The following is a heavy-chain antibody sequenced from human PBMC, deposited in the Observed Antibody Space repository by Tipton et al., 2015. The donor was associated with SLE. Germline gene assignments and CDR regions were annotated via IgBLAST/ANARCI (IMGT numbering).Heavy chain of an antibody. CDR2: IRYDGSNK. Sequence: SLRLSCAASGFTFSSYGMHWVRQAPGKGLEWVAFIRYDGSNKYYADSVKGRFTITRDNSKNTLYLQMNSLRAEDTAVYYCAKDASTYYDVPDWGQGTLVLVSS. D-gene: IGHD3-10*02. J-gene: IGHJ1*01. CDR1: GFTFSSYG. CDR3: AKDASTYYDVPD. V-gene: IGHV3-30*02.